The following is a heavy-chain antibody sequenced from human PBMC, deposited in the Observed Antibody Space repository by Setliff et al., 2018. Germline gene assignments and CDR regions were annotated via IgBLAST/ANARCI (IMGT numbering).Heavy chain of an antibody. Sequence: ASVKVSCKASGYSFTNYYIHWARQAPGQGLEWVGIINPSGGSTSYAQKFQGRVTMTRDTSTSTVYMELSSLRSEDTAVYYCAKSGDYSNRGHFDCWGQGTLVTVSS. CDR2: INPSGGST. D-gene: IGHD4-4*01. CDR1: GYSFTNYY. CDR3: AKSGDYSNRGHFDC. J-gene: IGHJ4*02. V-gene: IGHV1-46*03.